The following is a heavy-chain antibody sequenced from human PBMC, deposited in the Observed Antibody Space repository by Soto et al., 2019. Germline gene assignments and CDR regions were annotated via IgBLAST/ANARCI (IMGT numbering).Heavy chain of an antibody. CDR2: ISGSGGST. Sequence: VGSLRLSCAASGFTFRSYAMSWVRQAPGKGLEWVSAISGSGGSTYYADSVKGRFTISRDNSKNTLYLQMNSLRAEDTAVYYCAKAAYTGIAAAGSASKLLEPWVKGTLVTVSP. J-gene: IGHJ5*02. CDR3: AKAAYTGIAAAGSASKLLEP. CDR1: GFTFRSYA. D-gene: IGHD6-13*01. V-gene: IGHV3-23*01.